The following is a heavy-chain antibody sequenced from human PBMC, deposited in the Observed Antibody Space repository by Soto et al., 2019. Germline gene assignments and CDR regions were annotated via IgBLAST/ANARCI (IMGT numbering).Heavy chain of an antibody. D-gene: IGHD1-26*01. Sequence: GESLKISCKGSGYSFTNYCIGWVRQMPGKGLEWMGIIYPYDSEITYSPSFQGQVTISADISISTAYLRWSSLKASDTAVYYCARHRRRREGSYYYGMDVWGQGTTVTVSS. J-gene: IGHJ6*02. CDR3: ARHRRRREGSYYYGMDV. CDR2: IYPYDSEI. CDR1: GYSFTNYC. V-gene: IGHV5-51*01.